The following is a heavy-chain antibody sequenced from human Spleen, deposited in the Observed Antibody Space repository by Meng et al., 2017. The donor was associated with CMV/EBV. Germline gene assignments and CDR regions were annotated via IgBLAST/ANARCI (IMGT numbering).Heavy chain of an antibody. V-gene: IGHV1-46*01. CDR1: GYTFTSYY. D-gene: IGHD1-26*01. CDR3: AREVVGGALDY. CDR2: INPSGGTT. Sequence: ASVKVSCKASGYTFTSYYLHWVRQAPGQGLEWMGIINPSGGTTTYAQKFQGRVTMTRDTSTSTVYMELSSLRSEDTAVYYCAREVVGGALDYWGQGTLVTVSS. J-gene: IGHJ4*02.